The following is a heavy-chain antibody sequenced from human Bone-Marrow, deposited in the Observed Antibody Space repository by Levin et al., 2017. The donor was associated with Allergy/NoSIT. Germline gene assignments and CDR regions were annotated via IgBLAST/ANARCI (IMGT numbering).Heavy chain of an antibody. J-gene: IGHJ4*02. CDR3: ARFCGNPSCDVDRAFDF. V-gene: IGHV4-38-2*01. D-gene: IGHD2-2*01. Sequence: SETLSLTCVVSGYSINSGYFWGWIRLPPGKGLDWIGSIYSSGTTNYNPSLKSRVTISMDTSKNQFSLKLNSVTAAHTAIYYCARFCGNPSCDVDRAFDFWGRGTLVTVSS. CDR2: IYSSGTT. CDR1: GYSINSGYF.